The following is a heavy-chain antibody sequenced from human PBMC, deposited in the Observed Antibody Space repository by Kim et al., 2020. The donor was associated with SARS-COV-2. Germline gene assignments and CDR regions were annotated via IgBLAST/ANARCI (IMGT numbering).Heavy chain of an antibody. J-gene: IGHJ4*02. D-gene: IGHD3-16*01. CDR1: GFTFTSSA. CDR3: AAVLGLGGAGFATQGYFDY. V-gene: IGHV1-58*01. CDR2: IVVGSGNT. Sequence: SVKVSCKASGFTFTSSAVQWVRQARGQRLEWIGWIVVGSGNTNYAQKFQERVTITRDMSTSTAYMELSSLRSEDTAVYYCAAVLGLGGAGFATQGYFDYWGQGTLVTVSS.